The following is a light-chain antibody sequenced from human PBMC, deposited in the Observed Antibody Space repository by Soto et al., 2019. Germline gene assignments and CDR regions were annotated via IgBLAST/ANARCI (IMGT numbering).Light chain of an antibody. J-gene: IGKJ2*01. V-gene: IGKV3-20*01. CDR3: QQYGGSPPKYT. CDR2: GAS. CDR1: QSVSSTF. Sequence: IVLTQSPGSLSLSPGERATLSCRASQSVSSTFFAWYQQKPGQAPRLLIFGASSRATGIPDRFSGSGSGTDFTLTISRLEPEDFAVYYCQQYGGSPPKYTFGQGTKLEIK.